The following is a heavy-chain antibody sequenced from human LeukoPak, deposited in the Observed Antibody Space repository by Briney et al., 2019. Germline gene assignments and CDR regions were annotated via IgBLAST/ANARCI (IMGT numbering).Heavy chain of an antibody. J-gene: IGHJ3*02. Sequence: KPSETLSLTCTVSGGSISSSSYYWGWIRQPPGKGLEWIGSIYYSGSTYYNPSLKSRVTISVDTSKNQFSLKLSSVTAADTAVYYCARDDGFGGSNYRGAFDIWGQGTMVTVSS. CDR1: GGSISSSSYY. D-gene: IGHD4-11*01. CDR3: ARDDGFGGSNYRGAFDI. CDR2: IYYSGST. V-gene: IGHV4-39*07.